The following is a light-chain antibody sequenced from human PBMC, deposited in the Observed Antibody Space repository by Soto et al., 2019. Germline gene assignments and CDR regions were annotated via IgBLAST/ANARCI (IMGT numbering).Light chain of an antibody. J-gene: IGLJ1*01. Sequence: QSALTQPPSVSGAPGQRVTISCTGSSSNIGANYDVHWYQHLPGTAPKLLIYTNSNRPSGVPDRFSGSKSGTSASLAITGLQAEDGADYYCQSYDSSLSGYVVGTGTKVTVL. V-gene: IGLV1-40*01. CDR3: QSYDSSLSGYV. CDR2: TNS. CDR1: SSNIGANYD.